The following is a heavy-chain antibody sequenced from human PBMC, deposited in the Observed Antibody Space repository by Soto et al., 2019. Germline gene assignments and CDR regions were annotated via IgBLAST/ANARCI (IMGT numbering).Heavy chain of an antibody. CDR2: MNPNSGNT. Sequence: ASVKVSCKASGYTFTNYDINWVLQATGQGPEWMGWMNPNSGNTGYVQKFQGRVTMTRDTSMSTAYMELSSLRSDDTAVYYCARKAIVGPTGYYYYGMDVWGQGTTVTVSS. V-gene: IGHV1-8*01. J-gene: IGHJ6*02. CDR1: GYTFTNYD. CDR3: ARKAIVGPTGYYYYGMDV. D-gene: IGHD1-26*01.